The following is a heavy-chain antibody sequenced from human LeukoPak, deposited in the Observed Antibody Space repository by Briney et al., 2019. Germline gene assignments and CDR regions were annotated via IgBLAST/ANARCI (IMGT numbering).Heavy chain of an antibody. D-gene: IGHD3-10*01. Sequence: GGSLRLSCTASGFTFGDHAMSWVRQAPGKGLEWVSGIGSSGSSTYYAESVKGRFTVSRDNSKNTVYLQMNSLRAEDTAVYFCAKDRAVWFGGLDYWGQGTLVTVSS. V-gene: IGHV3-23*01. J-gene: IGHJ4*02. CDR1: GFTFGDHA. CDR3: AKDRAVWFGGLDY. CDR2: IGSSGSST.